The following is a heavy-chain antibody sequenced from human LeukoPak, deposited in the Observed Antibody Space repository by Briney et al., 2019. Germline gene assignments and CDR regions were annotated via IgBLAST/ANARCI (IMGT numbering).Heavy chain of an antibody. D-gene: IGHD3-22*01. Sequence: GESLKISCKGSGYSFTSYWIGWVRQMPGKGLEWMGIIYPGDSDIRYSPSFQGQVTISADKSISTAYLQWSSLKASDTAMYYCARQEVTYYYDSSGYYSNYYYYGMDVWGQGTTVTVSS. CDR1: GYSFTSYW. CDR3: ARQEVTYYYDSSGYYSNYYYYGMDV. CDR2: IYPGDSDI. V-gene: IGHV5-51*01. J-gene: IGHJ6*02.